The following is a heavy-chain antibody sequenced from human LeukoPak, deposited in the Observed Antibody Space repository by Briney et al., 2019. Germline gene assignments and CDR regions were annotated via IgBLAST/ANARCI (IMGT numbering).Heavy chain of an antibody. D-gene: IGHD3-10*01. V-gene: IGHV1-2*06. Sequence: ASVKVSCKASGYTFTAYYIHWVRQAPGQGLEWMGRINPKNGDTNYAQKFQDRVTMTRDTSMSAAYMEISRLTYDDTAVYYCGRGSGSTRSYYYYYMDVWGKGTTVTVSS. CDR1: GYTFTAYY. CDR2: INPKNGDT. J-gene: IGHJ6*03. CDR3: GRGSGSTRSYYYYYMDV.